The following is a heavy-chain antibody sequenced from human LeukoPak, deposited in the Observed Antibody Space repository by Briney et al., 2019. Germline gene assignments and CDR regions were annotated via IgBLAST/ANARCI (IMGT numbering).Heavy chain of an antibody. CDR3: AKYGPQDSGSSHFDY. CDR2: IKQDGSEK. J-gene: IGHJ4*02. D-gene: IGHD1-26*01. CDR1: GFTFSSYW. V-gene: IGHV3-7*03. Sequence: PGGSLRLSCAASGFTFSSYWMSWVRQAPGKGLEWVANIKQDGSEKYYVDSVKGRFTISRDNAKNSLYLQMNSLRAEDTAIYYCAKYGPQDSGSSHFDYWGQGALVTVSS.